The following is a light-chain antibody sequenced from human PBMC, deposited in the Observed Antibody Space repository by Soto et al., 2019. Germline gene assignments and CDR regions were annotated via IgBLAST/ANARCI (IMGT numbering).Light chain of an antibody. CDR1: ESISVW. J-gene: IGKJ2*02. V-gene: IGKV1-5*03. CDR3: QQYNRMST. CDR2: KAS. Sequence: DIQMTQSPSTLSASVGDRVSIACRASESISVWVAWYQQKPGKAPKLLIQKASSLESGVPSRFSGSGSGTEFTLTISSLQTDDFATYYCQQYNRMSTFGQGTKLEIK.